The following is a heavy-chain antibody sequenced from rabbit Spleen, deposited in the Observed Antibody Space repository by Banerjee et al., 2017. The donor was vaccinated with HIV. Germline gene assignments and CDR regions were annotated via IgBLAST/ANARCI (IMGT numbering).Heavy chain of an antibody. Sequence: QQLVESGGGLVKPGASLTLTCKASGFDFSRGYDMCWVRQAPGKGLEWIGCIAGSSSGFTYSATWAKGRFTCSKTSSTTVTLQMTSLTAADTATYFCARDLVAVIGWNFNLWGPGTLVTVS. CDR3: ARDLVAVIGWNFNL. D-gene: IGHD1-1*01. CDR2: IAGSSSGFT. J-gene: IGHJ4*01. CDR1: GFDFSRGYD. V-gene: IGHV1S40*01.